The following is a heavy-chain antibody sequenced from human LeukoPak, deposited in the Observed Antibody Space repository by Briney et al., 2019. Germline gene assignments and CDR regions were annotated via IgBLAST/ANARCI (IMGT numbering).Heavy chain of an antibody. Sequence: GGSLRLSCAASGFTFSSYWMTWVRQASGKGLEWVAYMNHDGSDQSHVDSVRGRFTISRDNAKNSLYLQMNSLRVEDTAVYYCARAAVYCSSSTCRTNFDSWGQGTLVTVSS. CDR2: MNHDGSDQ. D-gene: IGHD2-2*01. J-gene: IGHJ4*02. CDR3: ARAAVYCSSSTCRTNFDS. V-gene: IGHV3-7*01. CDR1: GFTFSSYW.